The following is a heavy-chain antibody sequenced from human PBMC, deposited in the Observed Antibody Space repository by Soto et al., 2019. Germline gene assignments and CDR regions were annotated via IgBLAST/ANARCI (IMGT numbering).Heavy chain of an antibody. D-gene: IGHD2-15*01. V-gene: IGHV2-5*02. CDR2: IYWDDDK. J-gene: IGHJ5*02. Sequence: QITLKESGPTLVKPTQTLTLTCTFSGFSLSTIGVGVGWIRQPPGKSLEWLALIYWDDDKAYSPFLKSRLTITTDTSKNQVVLTMTNMDPVDTATYYCALHSPDVDGPPPGNNWFDPWGQGTLVTVSS. CDR1: GFSLSTIGVG. CDR3: ALHSPDVDGPPPGNNWFDP.